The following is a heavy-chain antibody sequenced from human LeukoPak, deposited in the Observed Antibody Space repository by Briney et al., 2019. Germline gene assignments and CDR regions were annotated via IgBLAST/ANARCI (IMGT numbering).Heavy chain of an antibody. CDR1: GYTFSGNY. Sequence: ASVTVSCRASGYTFSGNYIHWLRQAPGQGLEWMGWIYANNGDTKSAQKFQGRVTMSRDTSISTAYMDLSSLSPDDAAVYYCARDPSSVTLYFFDYWGQGTLVTVSS. D-gene: IGHD4-11*01. V-gene: IGHV1-2*02. CDR2: IYANNGDT. CDR3: ARDPSSVTLYFFDY. J-gene: IGHJ4*02.